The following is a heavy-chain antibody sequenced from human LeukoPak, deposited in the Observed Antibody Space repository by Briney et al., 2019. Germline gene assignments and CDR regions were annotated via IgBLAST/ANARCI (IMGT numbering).Heavy chain of an antibody. Sequence: PSETLSLTCTVSNGSVNTADYYWSWIRQPPGRGLEWIGYIYYSGSTNYNPSLKSRVTISVDTSKNQFSLKLSSVTAADTAVYYCARTPFALRFLEWQLWGQGTLVTVSS. V-gene: IGHV4-61*08. CDR3: ARTPFALRFLEWQL. J-gene: IGHJ4*02. CDR2: IYYSGST. CDR1: NGSVNTADYY. D-gene: IGHD3-3*01.